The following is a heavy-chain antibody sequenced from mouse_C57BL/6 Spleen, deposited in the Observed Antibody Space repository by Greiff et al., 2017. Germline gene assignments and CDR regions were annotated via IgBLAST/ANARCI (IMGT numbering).Heavy chain of an antibody. CDR1: GFSLTSYG. V-gene: IGHV2-6-1*01. CDR2: IWSDGST. Sequence: VQGVESGPGLVAPSQSLSITCTVSGFSLTSYGVHWVRQPPGKGLEWLVVIWSDGSTTYTSALKSRLSLSKDNSKSQVFLKMNSRQTDDTDMYDCARHGAYYRNDVYFEVWGTGTTVTGSS. J-gene: IGHJ1*03. D-gene: IGHD2-14*01. CDR3: ARHGAYYRNDVYFEV.